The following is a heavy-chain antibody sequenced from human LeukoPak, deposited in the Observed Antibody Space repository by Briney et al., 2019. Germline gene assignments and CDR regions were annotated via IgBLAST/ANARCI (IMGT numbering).Heavy chain of an antibody. V-gene: IGHV4-34*01. CDR2: INHSGST. J-gene: IGHJ6*02. CDR1: GGSFSGYY. CDR3: ARSLHYNILTGGMDV. D-gene: IGHD3-9*01. Sequence: SETLSLTCAVYGGSFSGYYWSLIRQPPRKGLEWIGEINHSGSTNYNPSLKSRVTISVDTSKNQFSLNLRSVTAADTAVYYCARSLHYNILTGGMDVWGQGTTVIVSS.